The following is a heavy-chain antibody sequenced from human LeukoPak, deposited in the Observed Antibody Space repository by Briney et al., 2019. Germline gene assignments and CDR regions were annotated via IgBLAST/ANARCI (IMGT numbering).Heavy chain of an antibody. D-gene: IGHD3-16*02. Sequence: ASVSASCKASAYTFTVHYINWVRQAPGQGLEWMGWINPNNGGTNYAQKFQGRVTMTTDTSISTGYIELRGLMSDDTALYYCARGYSDSSGYRSYYFDESSQGTLLTVSS. J-gene: IGHJ4*02. CDR1: AYTFTVHY. V-gene: IGHV1-2*02. CDR2: INPNNGGT. CDR3: ARGYSDSSGYRSYYFDE.